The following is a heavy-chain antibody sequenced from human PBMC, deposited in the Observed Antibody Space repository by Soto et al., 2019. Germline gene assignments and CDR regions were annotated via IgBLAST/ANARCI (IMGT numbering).Heavy chain of an antibody. J-gene: IGHJ3*02. D-gene: IGHD2-21*02. V-gene: IGHV3-48*02. CDR1: GFTFSSYS. CDR2: ISSSSSTI. CDR3: AREDVVTAIGPLVAFDI. Sequence: EVQLVESGGGLVQPGGSLRLSCAASGFTFSSYSMNWVHQAPGKGLEWVSYISSSSSTIYYADSVKGRFTISRDNAKNSLYLQMNSLRDEDTAVYYCAREDVVTAIGPLVAFDIWGQGTMVTVSS.